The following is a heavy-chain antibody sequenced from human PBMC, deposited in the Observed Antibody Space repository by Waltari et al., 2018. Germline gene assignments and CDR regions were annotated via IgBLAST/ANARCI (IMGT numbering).Heavy chain of an antibody. CDR3: ARAGYYYDSSVYYQFDY. Sequence: QVQLQESRPGLVKPSETLSLTCTVSRGSMSSFYCTCIRQSHGKGLEWIGYIHYSGSTKYDPSLKSRVTMSVDTSKNQFALKLSSVTAADTAMYYCARAGYYYDSSVYYQFDYWGQGALVTVSS. CDR1: RGSMSSFY. CDR2: IHYSGST. V-gene: IGHV4-59*01. D-gene: IGHD3-22*01. J-gene: IGHJ4*02.